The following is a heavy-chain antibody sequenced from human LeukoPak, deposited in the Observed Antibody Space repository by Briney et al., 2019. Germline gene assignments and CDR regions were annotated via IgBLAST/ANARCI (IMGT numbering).Heavy chain of an antibody. V-gene: IGHV4-59*08. J-gene: IGHJ6*02. CDR1: GGSISSYY. Sequence: SETLSLTCTVSGGSISSYYWSWIRQPPGKGLEWLGYIYYSGSTNYNPSLKSRVTISVDTSKNQFSLKLSSVTAADTAVSYCARINSGSYYGYYYYGMDVWGQGTTVTVSS. D-gene: IGHD1-26*01. CDR2: IYYSGST. CDR3: ARINSGSYYGYYYYGMDV.